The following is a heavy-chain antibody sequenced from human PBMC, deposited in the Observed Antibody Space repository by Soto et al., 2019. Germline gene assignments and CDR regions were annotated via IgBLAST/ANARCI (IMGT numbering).Heavy chain of an antibody. CDR3: ERDTPPTDY. CDR1: GYTFTSYH. Sequence: QVQLVQSGAEVKKPGASVKVSCKTSGYTFTSYHISWVRQAPGQGLEWMGWISAYNTNTNYAQKFQGRVTMTTDTLTSTAYMELRSLRSDAAAVYYCERDTPPTDYWGQGTLVTVSS. V-gene: IGHV1-18*01. CDR2: ISAYNTNT. J-gene: IGHJ4*02.